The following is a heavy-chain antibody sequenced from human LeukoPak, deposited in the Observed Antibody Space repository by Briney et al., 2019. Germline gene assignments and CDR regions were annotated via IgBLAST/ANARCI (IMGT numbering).Heavy chain of an antibody. Sequence: GGSLRLSCAASGFTVSSNSMSWVRQAPGEGPEWVSVINSGGSTYYADSVKGRFTISRDNSKNTLYLQMNSLRAEDTAVYYCATRILTGYYENWFDPWGQGTLVTVSS. CDR1: GFTVSSNS. CDR3: ATRILTGYYENWFDP. D-gene: IGHD3-9*01. J-gene: IGHJ5*02. V-gene: IGHV3-53*01. CDR2: INSGGST.